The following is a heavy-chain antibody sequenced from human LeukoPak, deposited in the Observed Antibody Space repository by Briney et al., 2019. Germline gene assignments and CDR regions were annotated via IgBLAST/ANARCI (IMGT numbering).Heavy chain of an antibody. CDR2: IIPIFGTA. Sequence: GASVKVSCKASGGTFSSYAISWVRQAPGQGLEWMGGIIPIFGTANYAQKFQGRVTITRNTSISTAYMELSSLRSEDTAVYYCARSTYYDFWSGYYRGYYYYMDVWGKGTTVTVPS. CDR1: GGTFSSYA. V-gene: IGHV1-69*05. CDR3: ARSTYYDFWSGYYRGYYYYMDV. J-gene: IGHJ6*03. D-gene: IGHD3-3*01.